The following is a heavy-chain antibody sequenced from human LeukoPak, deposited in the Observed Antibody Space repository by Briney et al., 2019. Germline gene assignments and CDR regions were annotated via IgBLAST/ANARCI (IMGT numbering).Heavy chain of an antibody. J-gene: IGHJ4*02. V-gene: IGHV5-51*01. CDR2: IYPGDSDT. D-gene: IGHD2-2*01. CDR3: ARHGPEIVVVPASIPLDY. Sequence: GESLKISCKGSGYTFSTYWIGWVRQMPGKGLEWMGIIYPGDSDTRYSPSFQGQVTISVDKSIDTAYLQWSSLKASDTAMYYCARHGPEIVVVPASIPLDYWGKGTLVTVSS. CDR1: GYTFSTYW.